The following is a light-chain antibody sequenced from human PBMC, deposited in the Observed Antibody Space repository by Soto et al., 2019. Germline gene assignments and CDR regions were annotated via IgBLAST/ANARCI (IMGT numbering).Light chain of an antibody. CDR3: QQRSNWPPD. V-gene: IGKV3-11*01. J-gene: IGKJ3*01. CDR1: QYINTR. CDR2: QTS. Sequence: EIVLTQSPATLSSFPGDRVTLSCRASQYINTRLAWYQHRPGQAPRLLIYQTSIRAAGIPARFSASGSGTDFTLTISDVQPEDFAVYYCQQRSNWPPDFGPGTKVDI.